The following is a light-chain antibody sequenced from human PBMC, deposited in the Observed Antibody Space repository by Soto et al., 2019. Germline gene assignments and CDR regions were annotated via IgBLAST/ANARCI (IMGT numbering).Light chain of an antibody. J-gene: IGLJ3*02. Sequence: QSVLTQPPSVSGAPGQRVTISCTGSSSNIGAGYDVHWYQQLPGTAPKLLIYGNSNRPSGVPDRFSGSKSGTSASLAITGPQGGEEAVYYCQSYASSLSGWVFGGGTKLPV. CDR2: GNS. CDR3: QSYASSLSGWV. V-gene: IGLV1-40*01. CDR1: SSNIGAGYD.